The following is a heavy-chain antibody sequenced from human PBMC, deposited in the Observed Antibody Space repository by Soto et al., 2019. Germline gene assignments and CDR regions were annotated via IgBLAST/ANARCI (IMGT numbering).Heavy chain of an antibody. Sequence: QVQLQESGPGLVKPSQTLSLTCTVSGGSISNGGYYWNWIRQHPGKGLEWIAYIYYTGTTYYNPSLKSRVTISIDRSNNQFSLMLSSVTAADTAVYYCARDLRLDSWGPGTLVTVSS. D-gene: IGHD2-21*02. CDR1: GGSISNGGYY. CDR2: IYYTGTT. J-gene: IGHJ4*02. V-gene: IGHV4-31*03. CDR3: ARDLRLDS.